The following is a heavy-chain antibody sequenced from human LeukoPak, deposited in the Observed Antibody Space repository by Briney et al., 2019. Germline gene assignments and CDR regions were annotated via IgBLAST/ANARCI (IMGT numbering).Heavy chain of an antibody. D-gene: IGHD2-2*01. CDR2: VRYDGSEK. Sequence: GGSLRLSXAASGFTFTRHGMHWVRQAPGKGLEWVAFVRYDGSEKYYADYVKGRFTISRDDSRNTVFLQMNSLTAEDTAVYYCAKGSFYCTSSSCPQYYYYMDVWGKRTTVTVSS. V-gene: IGHV3-30*02. CDR3: AKGSFYCTSSSCPQYYYYMDV. J-gene: IGHJ6*03. CDR1: GFTFTRHG.